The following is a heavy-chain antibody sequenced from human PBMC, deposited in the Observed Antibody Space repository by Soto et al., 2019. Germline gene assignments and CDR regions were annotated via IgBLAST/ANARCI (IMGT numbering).Heavy chain of an antibody. D-gene: IGHD2-15*01. Sequence: QVQLVESGGGVVQPGRSLRLSCAASGFTFSSYAMHWVRQAPGKGLEWVAVISYDGSNKYYADSVKGRFTISRDNSKNTLYLQMNSLRAEDTAVYYCARGGVVAGNYYYYYGMDVW. CDR1: GFTFSSYA. CDR3: ARGGVVAGNYYYYYGMDV. V-gene: IGHV3-30-3*01. J-gene: IGHJ6*01. CDR2: ISYDGSNK.